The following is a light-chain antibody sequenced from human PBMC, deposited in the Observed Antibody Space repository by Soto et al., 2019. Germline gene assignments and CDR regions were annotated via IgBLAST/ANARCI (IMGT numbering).Light chain of an antibody. V-gene: IGLV2-8*01. CDR3: SSYAGSNNWV. Sequence: QSALTQPASVSGSPGQSITISCTGTNSDVGGYNYVSWYQQHPGKAPKIMIYEVSKRPSGVPDRFSGSKSGNTASLTVSGLQAEDEADYYCSSYAGSNNWVFGGGTKLTVL. J-gene: IGLJ3*02. CDR2: EVS. CDR1: NSDVGGYNY.